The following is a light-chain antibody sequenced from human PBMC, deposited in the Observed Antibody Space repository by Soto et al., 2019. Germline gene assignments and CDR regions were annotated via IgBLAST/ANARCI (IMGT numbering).Light chain of an antibody. V-gene: IGKV3-20*01. Sequence: EIVLTQSPGTLSLSPGERATLSCRASQSVSSRHLAWYQQKPGQAPRLLIYGASSRATGIPDRFSGSGSGTDFTRTISRLEPEDLAVYYCQQYDGSLYTFGQGTKLESK. CDR3: QQYDGSLYT. J-gene: IGKJ2*01. CDR1: QSVSSRH. CDR2: GAS.